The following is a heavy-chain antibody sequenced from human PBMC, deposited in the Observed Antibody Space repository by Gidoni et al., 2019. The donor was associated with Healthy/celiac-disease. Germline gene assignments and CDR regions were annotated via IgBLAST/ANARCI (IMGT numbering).Heavy chain of an antibody. D-gene: IGHD6-13*01. CDR1: GYTFTSYY. CDR3: ARLTSFYGSWGYFDY. V-gene: IGHV1-46*01. J-gene: IGHJ4*02. CDR2: INPSGGST. Sequence: QVQLVQSGAEVKKPGASVKVSCKASGYTFTSYYMHWVRQAPGQGLEWMGIINPSGGSTSYAQKFQGRVTMTRDTSTSTVYMELSSLRSEDTAVYYCARLTSFYGSWGYFDYWGQGTLVTVSS.